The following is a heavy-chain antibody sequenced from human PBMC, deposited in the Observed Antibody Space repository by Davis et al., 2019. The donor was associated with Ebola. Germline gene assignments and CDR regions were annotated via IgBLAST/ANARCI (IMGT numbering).Heavy chain of an antibody. Sequence: SETLSLTCTVSGGSISSGGYYWSWIRQHPGKGLEWIGYIYYSGSTSYNPSLKSRATISVDTSKNQFSLELTSVTAADTAVYYCARDNFGVVVHWGQGILVTVSS. CDR2: IYYSGST. V-gene: IGHV4-61*08. J-gene: IGHJ4*02. D-gene: IGHD3-3*01. CDR1: GGSISSGGYY. CDR3: ARDNFGVVVH.